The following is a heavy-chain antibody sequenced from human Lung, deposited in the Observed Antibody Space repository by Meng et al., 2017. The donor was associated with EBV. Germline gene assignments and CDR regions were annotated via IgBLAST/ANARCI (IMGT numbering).Heavy chain of an antibody. D-gene: IGHD6-19*01. CDR1: GYTFTRYP. CDR2: ISTNTGNP. Sequence: QLQLVHSGSELKNPGASVKVSCKASGYTFTRYPMNWVRQAPGQGLEWMGWISTNTGNPTYAQGFTGRFVFSVDSSVSTAYLQISSLKAEDTAVYYCGTLKYTSGFYGPAYWGQGALVTVSS. J-gene: IGHJ4*02. CDR3: GTLKYTSGFYGPAY. V-gene: IGHV7-4-1*02.